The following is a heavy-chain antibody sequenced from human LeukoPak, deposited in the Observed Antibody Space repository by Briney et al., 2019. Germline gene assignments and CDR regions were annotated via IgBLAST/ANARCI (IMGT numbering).Heavy chain of an antibody. J-gene: IGHJ4*02. V-gene: IGHV4-39*01. CDR1: GGSISSGSYY. D-gene: IGHD4-17*01. CDR2: IYYSGST. CDR3: TRHLSSLRGLYDS. Sequence: SETLSLTCTVSGGSISSGSYYWAWIRHPPGKGLECIGSIYYSGSTYYDPSLKSRVTLSVDTSKNQFSLKLDSVTAVDTAVYNLTRHLSSLRGLYDSWGWGTLVNAST.